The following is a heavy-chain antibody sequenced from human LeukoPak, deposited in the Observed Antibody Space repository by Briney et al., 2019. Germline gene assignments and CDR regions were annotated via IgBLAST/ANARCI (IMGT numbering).Heavy chain of an antibody. CDR1: GFTFSSYS. CDR2: ITYSSSTI. V-gene: IGHV3-48*01. J-gene: IGHJ4*02. D-gene: IGHD4-17*01. CDR3: ARDRLHYGEYEKTLDY. Sequence: GESLRLSCAASGFTFSSYSMTWVRQAPGKGLEWVSYITYSSSTIYYADSVKGRFTISRDNAKNSLYLQMNSLRVDDTAVYYCARDRLHYGEYEKTLDYWGQGTLVTVSS.